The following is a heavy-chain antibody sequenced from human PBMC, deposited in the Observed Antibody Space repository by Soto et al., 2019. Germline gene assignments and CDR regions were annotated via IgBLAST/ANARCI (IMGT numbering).Heavy chain of an antibody. J-gene: IGHJ6*03. V-gene: IGHV5-51*01. CDR3: ARHKFWSGSNYYYMDV. D-gene: IGHD3-3*01. CDR2: IYPGDSDT. Sequence: PGESLKISCKGSGYSFTSYWNRWVRQMPGKGLEWMGIIYPGDSDTRYSPSFQGQVTISADKSVSPAYLQWSSLKASDTAMYYCARHKFWSGSNYYYMDVWGKGTXVTVSS. CDR1: GYSFTSYW.